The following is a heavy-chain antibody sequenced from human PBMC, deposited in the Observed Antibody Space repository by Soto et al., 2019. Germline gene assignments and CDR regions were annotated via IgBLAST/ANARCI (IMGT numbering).Heavy chain of an antibody. CDR2: INHSGST. D-gene: IGHD3-10*01. CDR3: ERGSYYYGSGSYYRPAKLDY. Sequence: PSETLSLTCAVYGGSFSGYYWSWIRQPPGKGLEWIGEINHSGSTNYNPSLKSRVTISVDTSKNQFSLKLSSVTAADTAVYYCERGSYYYGSGSYYRPAKLDYWGQGTLVTVSS. V-gene: IGHV4-34*01. J-gene: IGHJ4*02. CDR1: GGSFSGYY.